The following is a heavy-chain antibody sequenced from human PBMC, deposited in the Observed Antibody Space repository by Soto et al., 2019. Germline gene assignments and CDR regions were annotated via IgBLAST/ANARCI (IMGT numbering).Heavy chain of an antibody. V-gene: IGHV3-49*03. J-gene: IGHJ3*02. CDR1: GFTFGDYA. D-gene: IGHD3-10*01. CDR3: TRDSYYGSGSYYKSAFDI. CDR2: IRSKAYGGTT. Sequence: PGGSLRLSCPASGFTFGDYAMSWFRQAPGKGLEWVGFIRSKAYGGTTEYAASVKGRFTISRDDSKSIAYLQMNSLKTEDTAVYYCTRDSYYGSGSYYKSAFDIWGQGTMVTVSS.